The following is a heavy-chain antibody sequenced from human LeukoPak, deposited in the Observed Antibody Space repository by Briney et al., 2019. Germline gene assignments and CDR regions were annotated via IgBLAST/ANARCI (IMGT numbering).Heavy chain of an antibody. V-gene: IGHV5-51*01. Sequence: GESLKISCKGSGYSFINYWIGWVRQMPGKGLEWMGIIYPGDSDTRYSPSFQGQVTISVDKSISTAYLQWSSLKASDTAIYYCARKSSGWPGDFNYWGQGTLVTVSS. CDR1: GYSFINYW. D-gene: IGHD6-19*01. J-gene: IGHJ4*02. CDR3: ARKSSGWPGDFNY. CDR2: IYPGDSDT.